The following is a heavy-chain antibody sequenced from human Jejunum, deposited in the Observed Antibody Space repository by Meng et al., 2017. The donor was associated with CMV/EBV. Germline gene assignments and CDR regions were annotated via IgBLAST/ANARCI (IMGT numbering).Heavy chain of an antibody. D-gene: IGHD1-7*01. CDR1: GDSISSDIW. Sequence: QWQLQASGPGLVKPSGTLSLTCTVSGDSISSDIWWSWVRQPPGKGLEWIGEVYHRGDTNYNPSLKSRVDISVDKSKNQFYLSLFSVTAADTAVYYCGRDQGRELINHWGQGTLVTVSS. V-gene: IGHV4-4*02. J-gene: IGHJ4*02. CDR2: VYHRGDT. CDR3: GRDQGRELINH.